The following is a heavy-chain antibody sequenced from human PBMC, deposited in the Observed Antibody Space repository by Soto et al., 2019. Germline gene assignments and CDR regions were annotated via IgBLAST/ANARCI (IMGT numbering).Heavy chain of an antibody. V-gene: IGHV2-5*02. CDR3: AHRRGDLLTGHYYFDY. CDR1: GFSLNTRGVG. D-gene: IGHD3-9*01. Sequence: QITLKESGPTLVKPTQTLTLTYTFSGFSLNTRGVGVGGIRQPPGKALEWLALISWDGEKHYSPSLKSRLTITKDTSENQVVLTMTNIDPVDTASYYCAHRRGDLLTGHYYFDYWGQGTLVTVSS. CDR2: ISWDGEK. J-gene: IGHJ4*02.